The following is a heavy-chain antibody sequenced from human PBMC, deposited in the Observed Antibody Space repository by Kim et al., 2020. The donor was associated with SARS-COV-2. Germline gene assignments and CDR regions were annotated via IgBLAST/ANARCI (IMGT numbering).Heavy chain of an antibody. V-gene: IGHV1-24*01. CDR2: T. Sequence: TIYEQKFKGRVTMTEDTSTDTAYMELSSLRSEDTAVYYCATTYSSGWLDYWGQGTLVTVSS. CDR3: ATTYSSGWLDY. D-gene: IGHD6-19*01. J-gene: IGHJ4*02.